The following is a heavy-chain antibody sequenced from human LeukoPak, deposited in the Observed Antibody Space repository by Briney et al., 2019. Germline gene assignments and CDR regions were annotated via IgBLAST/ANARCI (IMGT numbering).Heavy chain of an antibody. D-gene: IGHD3-22*01. Sequence: GGSLRLSCAASGFTFSSYSMNWVRQAPGKGLEWVSSISGNSNYIYYADSMKGRFTISRDNAKNSLYLQMNSLRAEDTSVYYCARDHHKWLSSPDAFDIWGLGTMVTVSS. J-gene: IGHJ3*02. CDR3: ARDHHKWLSSPDAFDI. V-gene: IGHV3-21*01. CDR1: GFTFSSYS. CDR2: ISGNSNYI.